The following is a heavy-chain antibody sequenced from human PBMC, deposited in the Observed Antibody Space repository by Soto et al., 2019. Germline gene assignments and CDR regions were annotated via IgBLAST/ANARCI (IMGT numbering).Heavy chain of an antibody. D-gene: IGHD3-10*01. Sequence: QLVQSGAEVKEPGSSVKVSCKASGGSFSSYGISWVRQAPGHGLEWMGGIIPMLGSPNYAQKFQGKVTITADESTRTAYIELSSLTSEDTAVYFCAQDSYFYGSGTPLRLSGYWGQGTLVTVSS. J-gene: IGHJ4*02. CDR2: IIPMLGSP. V-gene: IGHV1-69*01. CDR3: AQDSYFYGSGTPLRLSGY. CDR1: GGSFSSYG.